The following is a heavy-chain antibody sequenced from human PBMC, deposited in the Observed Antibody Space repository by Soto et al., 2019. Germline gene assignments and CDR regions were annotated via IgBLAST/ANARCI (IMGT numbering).Heavy chain of an antibody. CDR1: GFPFSSYP. CDR3: AKAYCTGTSCSRGYFDS. J-gene: IGHJ4*02. Sequence: EVQLLESGGGLVQPGGSLRLSCAASGFPFSSYPMTWVRQAQGKGLEWVSAVSGTASTTYYADSVKGRFTISRANSKNTLHLQMNGLRGEDTAVYYCAKAYCTGTSCSRGYFDSWGQGTLVTVSS. V-gene: IGHV3-23*01. D-gene: IGHD2-2*01. CDR2: VSGTASTT.